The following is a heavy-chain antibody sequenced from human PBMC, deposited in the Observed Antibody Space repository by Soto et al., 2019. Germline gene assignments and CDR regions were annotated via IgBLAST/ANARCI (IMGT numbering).Heavy chain of an antibody. D-gene: IGHD5-18*01. CDR1: GGTFSRYT. CDR3: ETRGYSYGYGFDY. J-gene: IGHJ4*02. V-gene: IGHV1-69*02. Sequence: QVQLVQSGAEVKKPGSSLKVSCKASGGTFSRYTISWVRQAPGQGLEWMGRNIPILGISNYAQKVQGRVTITADKSTSTAYMELSSLRSKDTSVYYCETRGYSYGYGFDYWGQGTMVTVSS. CDR2: NIPILGIS.